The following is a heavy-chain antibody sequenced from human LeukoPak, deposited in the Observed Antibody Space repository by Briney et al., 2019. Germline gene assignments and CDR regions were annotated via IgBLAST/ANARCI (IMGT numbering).Heavy chain of an antibody. CDR3: ARPRDPLGYCSSTSCPVAFDI. CDR1: GCTFSSYA. Sequence: SVKVSCKASGCTFSSYAISWVRQAPGQGLEWMGRIIPILGIANYAQKFQGRVTITADKSTSTAYMELSSLRSEDTAVYYCARPRDPLGYCSSTSCPVAFDIWGQGTMVTISS. J-gene: IGHJ3*02. D-gene: IGHD2-2*01. V-gene: IGHV1-69*04. CDR2: IIPILGIA.